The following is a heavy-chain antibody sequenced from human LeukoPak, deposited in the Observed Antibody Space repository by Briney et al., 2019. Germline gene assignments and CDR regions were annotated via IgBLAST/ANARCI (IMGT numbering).Heavy chain of an antibody. CDR2: ISGSGGST. V-gene: IGHV3-23*01. CDR3: ASLGYCSGGSCYGYYYGMDV. D-gene: IGHD2-15*01. Sequence: GVSLRLSCAASGFTFSSYAMSWVRQAPGKGLEWVSGISGSGGSTYYADSVKGRFTISRDNSKNTLYLQMNSLRAEDTAVYYCASLGYCSGGSCYGYYYGMDVWGQGTTVTVSS. J-gene: IGHJ6*02. CDR1: GFTFSSYA.